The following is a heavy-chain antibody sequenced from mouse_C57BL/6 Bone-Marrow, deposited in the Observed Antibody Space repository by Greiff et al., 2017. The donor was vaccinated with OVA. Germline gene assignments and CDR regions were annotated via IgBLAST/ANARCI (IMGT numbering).Heavy chain of an antibody. D-gene: IGHD1-1*01. CDR2: INPNNGGT. CDR1: GYTFTDYY. Sequence: VQLQQSGPELVKPGASVKISCKASGYTFTDYYMNWVKQSHGKSLEWIGDINPNNGGTSYNQKFKGKATLTVDKSSSTAYRELRSLTSEDSAVYYCASFHYGSSWYFDVWGTGTTVTVSS. V-gene: IGHV1-26*01. CDR3: ASFHYGSSWYFDV. J-gene: IGHJ1*03.